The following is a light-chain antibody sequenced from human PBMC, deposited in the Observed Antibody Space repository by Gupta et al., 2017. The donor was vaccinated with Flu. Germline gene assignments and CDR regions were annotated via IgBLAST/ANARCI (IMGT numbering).Light chain of an antibody. CDR3: QQTYSSPFN. Sequence: DIQMTQSPSSLSAAVGDRVTITCRASQNIDNSLNWYQQRPGQSPAPLIYSASTLQSGVPSRFRGGGTGTEFTLTIDSRRPEDFGTYHCQQTYSSPFNFGQGTRLDI. V-gene: IGKV1-39*01. CDR2: SAS. J-gene: IGKJ5*01. CDR1: QNIDNS.